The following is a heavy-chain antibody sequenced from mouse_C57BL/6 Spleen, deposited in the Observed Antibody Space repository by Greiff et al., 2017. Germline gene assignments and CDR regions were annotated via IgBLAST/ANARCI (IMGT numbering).Heavy chain of an antibody. J-gene: IGHJ3*01. D-gene: IGHD2-4*01. Sequence: VQLQQSGPELVKPGASVKISCKASGYAFSSSWMNWVKQRPGKGLEWIGRIYPGDGDTNYNGKFKGKATLTADKSSSTAYMQLSSLTSEDSAVYFCANDYDGGAWFAYWGHGTLVTVSA. CDR3: ANDYDGGAWFAY. CDR2: IYPGDGDT. CDR1: GYAFSSSW. V-gene: IGHV1-82*01.